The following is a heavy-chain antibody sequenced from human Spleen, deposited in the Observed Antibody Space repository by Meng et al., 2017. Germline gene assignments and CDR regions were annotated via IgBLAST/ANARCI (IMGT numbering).Heavy chain of an antibody. Sequence: GESLKISCAASGFTFSSYALTWVRQAPGKGLEWVSAISGSGDNTFHADSVKGRFTISRDNSKNTLYLQIDSLRPEDTAVYFCARDRHSNGWYETVDVWGQGTMVTVSS. CDR1: GFTFSSYA. D-gene: IGHD6-19*01. J-gene: IGHJ3*01. CDR3: ARDRHSNGWYETVDV. CDR2: ISGSGDNT. V-gene: IGHV3-23*01.